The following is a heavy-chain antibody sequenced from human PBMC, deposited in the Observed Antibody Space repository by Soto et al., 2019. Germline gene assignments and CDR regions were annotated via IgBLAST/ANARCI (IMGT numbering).Heavy chain of an antibody. J-gene: IGHJ4*02. D-gene: IGHD3-10*01. V-gene: IGHV4-59*01. CDR3: ARVSYYGSGDPNYFDY. CDR1: GGSMISYY. Sequence: PSETLSLTCTVSGGSMISYYWSWIRQPPGRGLEWIGFIYYAGSTKYNPSLNSRVTISVDTSKNQFSLKLSSVTAADTAVYYCARVSYYGSGDPNYFDYWGQGTLVTVSS. CDR2: IYYAGST.